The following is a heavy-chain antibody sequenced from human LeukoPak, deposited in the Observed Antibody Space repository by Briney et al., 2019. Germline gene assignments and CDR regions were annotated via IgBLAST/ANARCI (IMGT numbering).Heavy chain of an antibody. CDR2: IYYSGST. Sequence: PSETLSLTCSVSGSSISSYYWSWIRQPPGKGLEWIGYIYYSGSTNYNPSLKSRVTISVDTSKNQFSLKLSSVTAADTAVYYCARGLGYCSSTSCLRGVYYYGMDVWGQGTTVTVSS. V-gene: IGHV4-59*01. J-gene: IGHJ6*02. D-gene: IGHD2-2*01. CDR1: GSSISSYY. CDR3: ARGLGYCSSTSCLRGVYYYGMDV.